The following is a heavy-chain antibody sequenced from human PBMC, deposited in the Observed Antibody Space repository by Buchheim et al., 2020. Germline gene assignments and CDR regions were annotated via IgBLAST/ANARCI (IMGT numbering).Heavy chain of an antibody. J-gene: IGHJ4*02. CDR2: IYTSGST. V-gene: IGHV4-4*07. D-gene: IGHD3-3*01. CDR1: GGSISSYY. CDR3: ARDNWGEFWSGYPH. Sequence: QVQLQESGPGLVKPSETLSLTCTVSGGSISSYYWSWIRQPAGKGLEWIGRIYTSGSTNYNPSLRSRVTISVDTSKNQFSLKLTSVTAADSGIYYCARDNWGEFWSGYPHWGQGAL.